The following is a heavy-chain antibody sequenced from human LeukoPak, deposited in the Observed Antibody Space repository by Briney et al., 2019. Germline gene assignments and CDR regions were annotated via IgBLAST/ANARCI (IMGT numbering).Heavy chain of an antibody. D-gene: IGHD6-19*01. CDR3: AREGSSSGWRPFDI. J-gene: IGHJ3*02. CDR2: IYYSGST. Sequence: SETLSLTCTVSGGSISSSSYYWGWIRQPPGKGLEWIGSIYYSGSTYYNPSLKSRVTISVDTSKNQFSLKLSSVTAADTAVYHCAREGSSSGWRPFDIWGQGTVVTVSS. V-gene: IGHV4-39*07. CDR1: GGSISSSSYY.